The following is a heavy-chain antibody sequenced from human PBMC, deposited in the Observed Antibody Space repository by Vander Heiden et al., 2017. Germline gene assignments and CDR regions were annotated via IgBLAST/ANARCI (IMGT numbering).Heavy chain of an antibody. CDR3: AKDRNVAGTWGSFDY. Sequence: DVQLLESGGGLVQHGRSLRHSCAASGFTLDDYAMHWVRQAPGKGLEWVSGISWNSGIINYADSVKGRFTISRDNAKNSLYLQMNSLRAEDTALYYCAKDRNVAGTWGSFDYWGQGTLVTVSS. V-gene: IGHV3-9*01. CDR1: GFTLDDYA. D-gene: IGHD6-19*01. CDR2: ISWNSGII. J-gene: IGHJ4*02.